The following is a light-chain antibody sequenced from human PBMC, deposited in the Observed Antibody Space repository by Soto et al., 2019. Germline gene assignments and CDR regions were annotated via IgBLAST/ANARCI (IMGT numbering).Light chain of an antibody. V-gene: IGKV2-28*01. J-gene: IGKJ1*01. CDR1: QSLLHTNGYNY. CDR3: MQSLQTWT. Sequence: DIVVTQSPLSLPLTPGEPASISCRSSQSLLHTNGYNYLEWYLQKPGXFPXLLIYLGSNRASGVPDRFIGGGSGTVFTLKISRVEAEYFGVYDCMQSLQTWTFGQGTKVEI. CDR2: LGS.